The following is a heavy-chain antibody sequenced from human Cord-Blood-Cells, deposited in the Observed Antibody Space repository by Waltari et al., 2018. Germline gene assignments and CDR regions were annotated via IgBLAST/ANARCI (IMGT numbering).Heavy chain of an antibody. V-gene: IGHV1-2*04. CDR1: GYTFAGYY. CDR2: INPNSGGT. Sequence: QVQLVQSGAEVKKPGASVKVSCKASGYTFAGYYMHWVRQAPGQGLEWMGWINPNSGGTNYAQKCQGWVTMTRDTSISTAYMELSRLRSDDTAVYYCARVSFGGDGDYDAFDIWGQGTMVTVSS. D-gene: IGHD4-17*01. J-gene: IGHJ3*02. CDR3: ARVSFGGDGDYDAFDI.